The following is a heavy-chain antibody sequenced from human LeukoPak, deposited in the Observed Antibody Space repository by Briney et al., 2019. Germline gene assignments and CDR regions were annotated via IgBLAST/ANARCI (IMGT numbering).Heavy chain of an antibody. CDR1: GYTFTSYG. J-gene: IGHJ4*02. CDR2: ISAYNGNT. V-gene: IGHV1-18*01. D-gene: IGHD6-13*01. CDR3: ARAGVAAAAPRFWDY. Sequence: GASVKVSRKASGYTFTSYGISWVRQAPGQGLEWMGWISAYNGNTNYAQKLQGRVTMTTDTSTSTAYMELRSLRSDDTAVYYCARAGVAAAAPRFWDYWGQGTLVTVSS.